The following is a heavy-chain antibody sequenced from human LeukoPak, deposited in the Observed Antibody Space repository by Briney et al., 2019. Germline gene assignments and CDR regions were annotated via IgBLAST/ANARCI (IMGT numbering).Heavy chain of an antibody. V-gene: IGHV1-18*01. Sequence: ASVKVSCKASGYTFTSYGISWVRQAPGQGLEWMGWISAYNGNTNYAQKLQGRVTMTTDTSTSTAYMELRSLRSDDTAVYYCAREYSSGSYYYHGMDVWGQGTTVTVSS. CDR2: ISAYNGNT. J-gene: IGHJ6*02. CDR3: AREYSSGSYYYHGMDV. CDR1: GYTFTSYG. D-gene: IGHD6-19*01.